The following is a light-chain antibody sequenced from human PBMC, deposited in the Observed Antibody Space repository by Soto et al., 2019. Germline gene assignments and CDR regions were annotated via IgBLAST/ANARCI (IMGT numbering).Light chain of an antibody. CDR1: QAINNY. Sequence: DIQMTQSPSSLSASVGDRVTITCRASQAINNYLAWYQQKPGKVPTLLISAASTFQSGVPSRFSGSGSRTDFTLTISSLHPEDVATYYCQKFNAVPTFGGGTKVEI. V-gene: IGKV1-27*01. CDR3: QKFNAVPT. CDR2: AAS. J-gene: IGKJ4*01.